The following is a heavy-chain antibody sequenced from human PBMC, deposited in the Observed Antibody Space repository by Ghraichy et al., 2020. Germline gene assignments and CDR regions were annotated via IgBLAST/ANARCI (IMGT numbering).Heavy chain of an antibody. J-gene: IGHJ3*02. Sequence: GESLNISCKGSTYSFTSYWIGWVRQMPGKGLEWMGIIYPSDSDTRYNPSFQGQVTISVDKSISTTYLQWSSLKASDTAMYYCARHRDYGNDAFDIWGQGTMVTVSS. CDR3: ARHRDYGNDAFDI. V-gene: IGHV5-51*01. CDR2: IYPSDSDT. CDR1: TYSFTSYW. D-gene: IGHD4-17*01.